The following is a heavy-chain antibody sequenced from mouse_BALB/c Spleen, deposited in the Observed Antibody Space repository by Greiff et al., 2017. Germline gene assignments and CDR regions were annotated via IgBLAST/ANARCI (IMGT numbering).Heavy chain of an antibody. CDR1: GYSFTDYI. Sequence: VQLQQTGPELVKPGASVKISCKASGYSFTDYIMLWVKQSHGKSLEWIGNINPYYGSTSYNLKFKGKATLTVDKSSSTAYMQLNSLTSEDSAVYYCARSDYGNFAYWGQGTLVTVSA. CDR3: ARSDYGNFAY. V-gene: IGHV1-39*01. D-gene: IGHD2-1*01. J-gene: IGHJ3*01. CDR2: INPYYGST.